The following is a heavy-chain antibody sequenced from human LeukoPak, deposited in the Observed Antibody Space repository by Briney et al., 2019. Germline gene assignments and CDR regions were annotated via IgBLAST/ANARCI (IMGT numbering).Heavy chain of an antibody. CDR3: AKVWSGGYFNS. CDR2: IGGSGGTT. J-gene: IGHJ4*02. Sequence: GGSLRLSCAASGFTFSSYAMSWVRQAPGKGLEWVSRIGGSGGTTYYADSVKGRFTISRDNSNNTLYLEMNSLRAEDTALYYCAKVWSGGYFNSWDQGTLVTVSS. D-gene: IGHD3-10*01. CDR1: GFTFSSYA. V-gene: IGHV3-23*01.